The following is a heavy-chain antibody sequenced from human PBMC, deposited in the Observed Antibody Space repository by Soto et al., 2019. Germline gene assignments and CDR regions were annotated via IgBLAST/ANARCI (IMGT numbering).Heavy chain of an antibody. CDR2: SFWDDDN. Sequence: QITLKESGPTTVKPTRTLTLTCTFSGFSLSTGGVGVGWIRQPPGKALEWLAVSFWDDDNRYSPSLKSRLTVIKDTSKNQVVLRMTNMDPVDTATYYCAHRMGKYGFWNGGYFDSWGQGTLVNVPS. CDR1: GFSLSTGGVG. J-gene: IGHJ4*02. V-gene: IGHV2-5*02. D-gene: IGHD3-3*01. CDR3: AHRMGKYGFWNGGYFDS.